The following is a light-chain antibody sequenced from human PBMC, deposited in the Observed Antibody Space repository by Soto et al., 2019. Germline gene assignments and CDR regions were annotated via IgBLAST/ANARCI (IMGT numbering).Light chain of an antibody. CDR3: QTWGPGIRV. V-gene: IGLV4-69*01. J-gene: IGLJ1*01. Sequence: QSVLTQSPSASASLGASVKLTCTLSSGHSNYAIAWHQQQPEKGPRYLMKLNSDGSHRKGDGIPDRFSGSSSGAERYLTISSLQSEDEADSSCQTWGPGIRVFGTGTKLTVL. CDR2: LNSDGSH. CDR1: SGHSNYA.